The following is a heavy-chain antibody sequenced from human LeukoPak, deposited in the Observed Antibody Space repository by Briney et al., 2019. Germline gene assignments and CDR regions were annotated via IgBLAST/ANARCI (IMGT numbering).Heavy chain of an antibody. CDR1: GYTFTSYY. CDR2: INPNSGGT. CDR3: ARRRGIVGASNFDY. D-gene: IGHD1-26*01. J-gene: IGHJ4*02. Sequence: ASVKVSCKASGYTFTSYYMHWVRQAPGQGLEWMGWINPNSGGTNYAQKFQGRVTMTRDTSISTAYMELSRLRSDDTAVYYCARRRGIVGASNFDYWGQGTLVTVSS. V-gene: IGHV1-2*02.